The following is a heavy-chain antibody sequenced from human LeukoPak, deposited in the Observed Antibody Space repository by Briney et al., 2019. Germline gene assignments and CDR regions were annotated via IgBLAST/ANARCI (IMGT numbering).Heavy chain of an antibody. J-gene: IGHJ4*02. V-gene: IGHV1-18*01. CDR1: GYAFNSFY. CDR3: AGDQGPWSVWGVIGSDY. D-gene: IGHD3-10*01. CDR2: ISGYNGHN. Sequence: ASVKVSCKTSGYAFNSFYIIWVRQAPGQGLEWMGWISGYNGHNEYAQKVQDRVTMPTDTYTSTAYMEVRSLTSDDTAVYYCAGDQGPWSVWGVIGSDYWGQGTPVIVSP.